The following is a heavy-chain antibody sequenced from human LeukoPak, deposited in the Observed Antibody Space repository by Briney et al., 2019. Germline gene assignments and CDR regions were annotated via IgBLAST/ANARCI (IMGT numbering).Heavy chain of an antibody. CDR3: AKDLGGSTDY. J-gene: IGHJ4*02. Sequence: GGCLRLSCAASGFTFNNYAMSWVRQAPGKGLEWVSLIRGSTYYADSVKGRFTISRDNSQNTLYLQMNSLRAEDTALYYCAKDLGGSTDYWGQGTLVTVST. D-gene: IGHD5-12*01. V-gene: IGHV3-23*01. CDR1: GFTFNNYA. CDR2: IRGST.